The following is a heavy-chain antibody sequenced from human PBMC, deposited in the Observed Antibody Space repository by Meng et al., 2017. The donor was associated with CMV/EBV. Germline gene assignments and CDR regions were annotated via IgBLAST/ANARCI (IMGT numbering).Heavy chain of an antibody. D-gene: IGHD2-21*01. CDR1: GFTFSSYS. CDR3: ARDGAGRLPLFADY. V-gene: IGHV3-21*01. Sequence: GGSLRLPCAASGFTFSSYSMNWVRQAPGKGLEWVSSISSSSSYIYYADSVKGRFTISRDNAKNSLYLQMNSLRAEDTAVYYCARDGAGRLPLFADYWGQGTLVTVSS. J-gene: IGHJ4*02. CDR2: ISSSSSYI.